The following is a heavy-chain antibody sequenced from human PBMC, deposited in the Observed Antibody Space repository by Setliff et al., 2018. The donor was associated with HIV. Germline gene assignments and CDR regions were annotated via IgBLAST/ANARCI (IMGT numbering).Heavy chain of an antibody. D-gene: IGHD6-19*01. Sequence: ASVKVSCKASGYTFTNYDINWVRQATGQGLEWMGWMSPKSGNTGYAQKFQGRVTMTRNTSISTVYMELSSLRSEDTAVYYCARSLERQWLVPYYMGVWGKGTTVTVSS. CDR2: MSPKSGNT. CDR1: GYTFTNYD. V-gene: IGHV1-8*02. J-gene: IGHJ6*03. CDR3: ARSLERQWLVPYYMGV.